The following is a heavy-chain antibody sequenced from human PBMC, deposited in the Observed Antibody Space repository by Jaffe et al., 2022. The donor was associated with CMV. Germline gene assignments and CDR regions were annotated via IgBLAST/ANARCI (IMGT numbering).Heavy chain of an antibody. CDR3: ARELRYCSSTSCYPKTTGYYYGMDV. CDR1: GYTFTSYG. Sequence: QVQLVQSGAEVKKPGASVKVSCKASGYTFTSYGISWVRQAPGQGLEWMGWISAYNGNTNYAQKLQGRVTMTTDTSTSTAYMELRSLRSDDTAVYYCARELRYCSSTSCYPKTTGYYYGMDVWGQGTTVTVSS. J-gene: IGHJ6*02. D-gene: IGHD2-2*01. CDR2: ISAYNGNT. V-gene: IGHV1-18*01.